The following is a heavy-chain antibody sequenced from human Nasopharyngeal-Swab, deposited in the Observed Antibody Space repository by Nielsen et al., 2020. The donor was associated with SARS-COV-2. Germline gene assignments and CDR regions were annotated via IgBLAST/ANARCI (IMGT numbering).Heavy chain of an antibody. CDR2: IIPIFGIA. J-gene: IGHJ6*02. Sequence: SVKVSCKASGGTFSSYAISWVRQAPGQGLEWMGRIIPIFGIANYAQKLQGRVTITADKSTGTAYMELSSLRAEGRAGYYCASQGGGDYYDSRRYYNYVMDVWGQGTTVTVSS. V-gene: IGHV1-69*04. D-gene: IGHD3-22*01. CDR3: ASQGGGDYYDSRRYYNYVMDV. CDR1: GGTFSSYA.